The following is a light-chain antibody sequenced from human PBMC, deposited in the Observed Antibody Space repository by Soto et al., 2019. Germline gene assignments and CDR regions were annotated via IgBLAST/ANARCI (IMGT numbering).Light chain of an antibody. CDR2: GNS. J-gene: IGLJ2*01. CDR3: QSYDSSLSGVV. V-gene: IGLV1-40*01. Sequence: QLVLTQPPSVSGAPGQRVTISCAGSTSNIGADYDVHWYQQLPGTAPKLLIYGNSNRPSGVPDRFSGSKSGTSASLAITGLQAEDEADYYCQSYDSSLSGVVFGGGTQLTVL. CDR1: TSNIGADYD.